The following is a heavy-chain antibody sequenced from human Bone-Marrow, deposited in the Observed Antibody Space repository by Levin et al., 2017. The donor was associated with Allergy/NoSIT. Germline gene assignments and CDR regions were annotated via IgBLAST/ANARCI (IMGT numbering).Heavy chain of an antibody. CDR2: IFYSGST. D-gene: IGHD3-10*01. Sequence: SETLSLTCTVSGGSISNYYWSWIRQSPGKGLEWIGYIFYSGSTNYNPSLKSRVTISLDTSKNQFSLRLSSVTAADTAVYYCARFGTWGSGSYLSPDYWGQGTLVTVSS. V-gene: IGHV4-59*01. J-gene: IGHJ4*02. CDR1: GGSISNYY. CDR3: ARFGTWGSGSYLSPDY.